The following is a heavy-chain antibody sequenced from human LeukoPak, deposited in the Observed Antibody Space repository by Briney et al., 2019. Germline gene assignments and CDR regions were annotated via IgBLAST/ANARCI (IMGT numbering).Heavy chain of an antibody. D-gene: IGHD6-19*01. J-gene: IGHJ1*01. CDR3: ARSYSSGWYGGAEYFQH. Sequence: GGSLRLSCAASGFTFSSYAMHWVRQAPGKGLEWVAVIWYDGSNKYYADSVKGRFTISRDNSKNTLYLQMNSLRAEDTAVYYCARSYSSGWYGGAEYFQHWGQGTLVTVSS. V-gene: IGHV3-33*08. CDR1: GFTFSSYA. CDR2: IWYDGSNK.